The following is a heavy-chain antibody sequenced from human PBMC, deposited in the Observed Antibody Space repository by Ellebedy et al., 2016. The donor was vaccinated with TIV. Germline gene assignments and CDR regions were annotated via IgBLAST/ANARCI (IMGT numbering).Heavy chain of an antibody. CDR1: GASISSDY. CDR3: AKLSAIATAGLNYYHSMDV. J-gene: IGHJ6*02. D-gene: IGHD6-13*01. Sequence: MPSESLSLTCTVSGASISSDYWSWVRRLPGKGLEWIGYIHYTGTTNYSPSLKSRITITVDTSKNQFSLRVNSGTAADTAVYYCAKLSAIATAGLNYYHSMDVWGQGATVTVSS. CDR2: IHYTGTT. V-gene: IGHV4-59*01.